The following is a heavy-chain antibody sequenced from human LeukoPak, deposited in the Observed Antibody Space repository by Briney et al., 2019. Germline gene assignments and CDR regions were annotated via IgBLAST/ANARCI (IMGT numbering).Heavy chain of an antibody. V-gene: IGHV3-11*01. CDR2: ISSGGSTI. J-gene: IGHJ4*02. CDR3: AREMEGDYGSGTFFDH. CDR1: EFVLSDYY. D-gene: IGHD3-10*01. Sequence: GGSLRLSCAASEFVLSDYYMSWIRQAPGKGLEGISYISSGGSTISYADSVRGRFTISRDNAKDSLFLQMNSLRAEDTAVYYCAREMEGDYGSGTFFDHWGQGNMVTVSS.